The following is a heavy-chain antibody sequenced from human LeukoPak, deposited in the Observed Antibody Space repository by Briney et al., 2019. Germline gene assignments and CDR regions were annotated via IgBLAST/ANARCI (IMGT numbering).Heavy chain of an antibody. CDR1: GYSISSGYY. CDR3: ARGGNYGSYP. D-gene: IGHD3-10*01. CDR2: IYHSGST. J-gene: IGHJ5*02. Sequence: SETLSLTCAVSGYSISSGYYWGWIRQPPGKGLEWIGSIYHSGSTYYNPSLKSRVTISVDTSKNQFSLKLSSVTAADTAVYYCARGGNYGSYPWGQGTLVTVSS. V-gene: IGHV4-38-2*01.